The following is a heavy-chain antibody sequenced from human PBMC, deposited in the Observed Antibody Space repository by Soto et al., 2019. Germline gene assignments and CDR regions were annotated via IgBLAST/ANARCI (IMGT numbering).Heavy chain of an antibody. CDR2: INPSGGST. Sequence: ASVKVSCKASGYTFTSYYMHWVRQAPGQGLEWMGIINPSGGSTSYAQKFQGRVTMTRDTSTSTVYMELSSLRSEDTAVYYCARDRGTMVRGVIYYYGMDVWGQGTTVTVSS. CDR1: GYTFTSYY. J-gene: IGHJ6*01. CDR3: ARDRGTMVRGVIYYYGMDV. D-gene: IGHD3-10*01. V-gene: IGHV1-46*01.